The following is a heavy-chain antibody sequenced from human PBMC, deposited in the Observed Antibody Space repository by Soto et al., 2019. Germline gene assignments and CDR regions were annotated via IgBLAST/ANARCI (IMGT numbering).Heavy chain of an antibody. V-gene: IGHV1-69*02. CDR2: IIPILGIA. Sequence: GASVKVSCKASGGTFSSYTISWVRQAPGQGLEWMGRIIPILGIANYAQKFQGRVTITADKSTSTAYMELSSLRSEDTAVYYCAGLEYQLLAPNWFDPWGEGTLVTVSS. CDR3: AGLEYQLLAPNWFDP. D-gene: IGHD2-2*01. CDR1: GGTFSSYT. J-gene: IGHJ5*02.